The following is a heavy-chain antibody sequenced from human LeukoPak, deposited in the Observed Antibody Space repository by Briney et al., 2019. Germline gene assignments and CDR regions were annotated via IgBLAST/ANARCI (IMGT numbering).Heavy chain of an antibody. CDR3: ARRKRYSSGWYDMDYYYGMDV. CDR2: IYYSGST. CDR1: GGSISSYY. J-gene: IGHJ6*02. V-gene: IGHV4-59*01. D-gene: IGHD6-19*01. Sequence: SETLSLTCTVSGGSISSYYWSWIRQPPGKGLEWIGYIYYSGSTNYNPSLKSRVTISVDTSKNQFSLKLSSVTAADTAVYYCARRKRYSSGWYDMDYYYGMDVWGQGTTVTVSS.